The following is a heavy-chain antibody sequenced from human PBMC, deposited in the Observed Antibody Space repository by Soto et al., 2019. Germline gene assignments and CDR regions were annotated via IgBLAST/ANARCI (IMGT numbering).Heavy chain of an antibody. D-gene: IGHD6-25*01. Sequence: GGSLRLSCAASGVNFSTHAMSWVRQAPGKGLEWVSTITGGATSTHYAVSVKGLFTMSTDNSKNTVYLQMNSLKGEDTAVYYCAEESGVGIRNFWGQGTLVTVSS. V-gene: IGHV3-23*01. CDR1: GVNFSTHA. J-gene: IGHJ4*02. CDR3: AEESGVGIRNF. CDR2: ITGGATST.